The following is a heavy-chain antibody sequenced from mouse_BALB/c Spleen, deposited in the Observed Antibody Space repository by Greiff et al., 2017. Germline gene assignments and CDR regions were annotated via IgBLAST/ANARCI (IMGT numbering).Heavy chain of an antibody. J-gene: IGHJ2*01. CDR1: GYSITSDYA. CDR2: ISYSGST. Sequence: EVQLQQSGPGLVKPSQSLSLTCTVTGYSITSDYAWNWIRQFPGNKLEWMGYISYSGSTSYNPSLKSRISITRDTSKNQFFLQLNSVTTEDTATYYCARRGKYGDYFDYWGQGTTLTVSS. CDR3: ARRGKYGDYFDY. D-gene: IGHD2-10*02. V-gene: IGHV3-2*02.